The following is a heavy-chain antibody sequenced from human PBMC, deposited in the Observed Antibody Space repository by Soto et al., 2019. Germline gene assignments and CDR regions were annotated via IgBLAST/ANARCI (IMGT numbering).Heavy chain of an antibody. Sequence: EVQLVESGGGLVQPGGSLKLSCAASGFTFSGSALHWVRQTSGMRLELVGRISSKANNYATEYAVSVRGRLTSSRDDSQNTEYLQLSSLAAEDTAVYYCTTRPTSDFWSGYYGTWGQGTLVTASS. J-gene: IGHJ1*01. CDR3: TTRPTSDFWSGYYGT. CDR1: GFTFSGSA. CDR2: ISSKANNYAT. V-gene: IGHV3-73*02. D-gene: IGHD3-3*01.